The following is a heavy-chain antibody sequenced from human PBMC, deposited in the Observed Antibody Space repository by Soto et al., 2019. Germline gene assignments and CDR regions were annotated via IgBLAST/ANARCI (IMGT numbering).Heavy chain of an antibody. CDR3: ARERDDCSSTSCYRRFDP. J-gene: IGHJ5*02. V-gene: IGHV1-18*01. Sequence: QVQLVQSGAEVKKPGASVKVSCKASGYTFTSYGISWVRQAPGQGHEWMGWISAYNGNTHYAQKLQGRVTMTTDTSTSTAYMELRSLRSDDTAVYYCARERDDCSSTSCYRRFDPWGQGTLVTVSS. CDR1: GYTFTSYG. D-gene: IGHD2-2*02. CDR2: ISAYNGNT.